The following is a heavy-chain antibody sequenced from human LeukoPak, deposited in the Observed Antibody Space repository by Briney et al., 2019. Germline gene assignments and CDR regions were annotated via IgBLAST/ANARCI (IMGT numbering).Heavy chain of an antibody. V-gene: IGHV4-4*07. CDR1: GGSISSYY. D-gene: IGHD3-16*01. J-gene: IGHJ3*02. Sequence: SETLSLTCTVSGGSISSYYWSWIRQPAGKGLEWIGRIYTSGSTNYNPSLKSRVTMSVDTSKNQFSLKLSSVTAADTAVYYCARERTYVAPGAFDIWGQGTMVTVSS. CDR3: ARERTYVAPGAFDI. CDR2: IYTSGST.